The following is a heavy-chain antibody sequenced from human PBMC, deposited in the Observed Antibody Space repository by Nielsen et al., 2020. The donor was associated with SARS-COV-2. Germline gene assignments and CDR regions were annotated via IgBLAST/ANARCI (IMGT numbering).Heavy chain of an antibody. Sequence: ASVKVSCKASGYTFTGYYMHWVRQAPGQGLEWMGWINPNSGGTNYAQKFQGWVTMTRDTSISTAYMELSRLRSDDTAVYYCARDGGPPLPYCGGDCYYYYYYYMDVWGKGTTVTVSS. CDR3: ARDGGPPLPYCGGDCYYYYYYYMDV. D-gene: IGHD2-21*02. CDR2: INPNSGGT. J-gene: IGHJ6*03. V-gene: IGHV1-2*04. CDR1: GYTFTGYY.